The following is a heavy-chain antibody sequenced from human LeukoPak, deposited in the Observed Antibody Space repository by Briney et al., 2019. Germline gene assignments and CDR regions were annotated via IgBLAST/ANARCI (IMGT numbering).Heavy chain of an antibody. D-gene: IGHD4-17*01. CDR2: SYPGDSDT. CDR3: ARPYPSWTTVTTGAFDI. Sequence: GESLKISCKGSGYSFTSYWIGWVRQMPGKGLEWMGISYPGDSDTRYSPSFQGQVTISADKSISTAYLQLSSLKASDTAMYYCARPYPSWTTVTTGAFDIWGQGTMVTVSS. V-gene: IGHV5-51*01. CDR1: GYSFTSYW. J-gene: IGHJ3*02.